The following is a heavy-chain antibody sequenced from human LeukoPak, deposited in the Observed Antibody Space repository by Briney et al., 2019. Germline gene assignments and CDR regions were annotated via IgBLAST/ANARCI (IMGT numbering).Heavy chain of an antibody. CDR3: ASGRYSSSSWGYYYYYMDV. Sequence: GGSLRLSCAASGFTFSTSCMSWVRQAPGKGLEWVANIKQDGSEKYYVDSVKGRFTISRDNAKNSLYLQMNSLRAEDTAVYYCASGRYSSSSWGYYYYYMDVWGKGTTATVSS. CDR1: GFTFSTSC. CDR2: IKQDGSEK. V-gene: IGHV3-7*01. J-gene: IGHJ6*03. D-gene: IGHD6-6*01.